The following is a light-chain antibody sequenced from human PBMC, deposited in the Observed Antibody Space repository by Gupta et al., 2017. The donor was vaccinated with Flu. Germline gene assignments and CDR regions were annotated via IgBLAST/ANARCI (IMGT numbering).Light chain of an antibody. J-gene: IGKJ1*01. CDR2: SAS. V-gene: IGKV3-15*01. CDR1: QSVSSN. CDR3: QQYNNWPQRT. Sequence: EIVMTQSPATLSVSPGERATLSCRASQSVSSNLAWYKQKPGQAPRLLIYSASTRATGIPARFSGSGSGTEFTLTISSRQSEDFAVYYCQQYNNWPQRTFGQGTKVEIK.